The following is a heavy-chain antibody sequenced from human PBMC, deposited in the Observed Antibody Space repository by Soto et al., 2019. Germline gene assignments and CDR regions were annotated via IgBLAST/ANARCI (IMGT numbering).Heavy chain of an antibody. V-gene: IGHV1-18*01. D-gene: IGHD2-2*01. CDR3: AREWNDCSTGMCYVSYYYHGMDV. CDR2: ISVYNGKT. J-gene: IGHJ6*02. Sequence: QVQLVQSGAEVKEPGASVRVSCETSGYTFTNYGISWLRQAPGQGLEWMGWISVYNGKTKYAQKFQGRVTMTTDTSTNTGYVELRSLRSDDTAVYYCAREWNDCSTGMCYVSYYYHGMDVWGQGTTVTVSS. CDR1: GYTFTNYG.